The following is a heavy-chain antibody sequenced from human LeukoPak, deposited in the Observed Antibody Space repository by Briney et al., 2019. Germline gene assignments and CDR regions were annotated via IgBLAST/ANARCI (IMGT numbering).Heavy chain of an antibody. CDR3: ARGFMAVAGSGFDY. Sequence: PGGSLRLSCAASGFTFSTYAMSWVRQAPGKGLEWVSAISGSGDDTYYADSVQGRFTISRDNSKNTLYLQMNSLRAEDTAVYYCARGFMAVAGSGFDYWGQGTLVTVSS. D-gene: IGHD6-19*01. V-gene: IGHV3-23*01. J-gene: IGHJ4*02. CDR2: ISGSGDDT. CDR1: GFTFSTYA.